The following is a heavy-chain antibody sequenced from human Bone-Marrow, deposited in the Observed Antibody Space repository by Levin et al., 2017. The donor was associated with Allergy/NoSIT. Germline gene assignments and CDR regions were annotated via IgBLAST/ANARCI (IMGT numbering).Heavy chain of an antibody. J-gene: IGHJ6*02. CDR2: INHSGST. CDR3: ARGPTESYSSSWYGMDV. V-gene: IGHV4-34*01. D-gene: IGHD6-13*01. CDR1: GGSFSGYY. Sequence: SETLSLTCAVYGGSFSGYYWSWIRQPPGKGLEWIGEINHSGSTNYNPSLKSRVTISVDTSKNQFSLKLSSVTAADTAVYYCARGPTESYSSSWYGMDVWGQGTTVTVSS.